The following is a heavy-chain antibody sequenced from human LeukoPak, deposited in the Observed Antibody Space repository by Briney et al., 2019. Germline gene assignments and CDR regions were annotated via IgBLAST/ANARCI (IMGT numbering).Heavy chain of an antibody. CDR3: ARDRGDYGGNCWFDP. V-gene: IGHV6-1*01. D-gene: IGHD4-23*01. CDR1: GDSVSNNSAA. Sequence: SQTLSLTCAIPGDSVSNNSAAWNWIRQSPSRGLEWLGRTYYRSKWYNDYAVSVKSRITINPDTSKNQFSLQLNSVTPEDTAVYYCARDRGDYGGNCWFDPWGQGTLVTVSS. CDR2: TYYRSKWYN. J-gene: IGHJ5*02.